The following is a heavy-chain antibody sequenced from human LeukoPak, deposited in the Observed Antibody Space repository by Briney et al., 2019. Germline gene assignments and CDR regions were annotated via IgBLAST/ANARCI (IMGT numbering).Heavy chain of an antibody. D-gene: IGHD5-18*01. V-gene: IGHV3-23*01. J-gene: IGHJ4*02. Sequence: GGSLRLSCAASGFTFSSYAMSWVRQAPGKGLEWVSAISGSGGSTYYADSVKGRFAISRDNSKNTLYLQMNSLRAEDTAVYYCAKDRGLRIQLWLFDYWGQGTLVTVSS. CDR3: AKDRGLRIQLWLFDY. CDR2: ISGSGGST. CDR1: GFTFSSYA.